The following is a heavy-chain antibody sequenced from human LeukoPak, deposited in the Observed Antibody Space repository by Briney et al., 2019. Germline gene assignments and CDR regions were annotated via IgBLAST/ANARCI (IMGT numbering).Heavy chain of an antibody. CDR3: ARDLGYDGFDWAP. D-gene: IGHD5-12*01. CDR1: GGSISTYY. Sequence: SETLSLTCTVSGGSISTYYWSWIRQPPGKGLEWIGNIYYSGSTIYNPSLESRVTMSVDTSKNQFSLKLSSVTAADTAVYYCARDLGYDGFDWAPWGQGTLVTVSS. V-gene: IGHV4-59*01. CDR2: IYYSGST. J-gene: IGHJ5*02.